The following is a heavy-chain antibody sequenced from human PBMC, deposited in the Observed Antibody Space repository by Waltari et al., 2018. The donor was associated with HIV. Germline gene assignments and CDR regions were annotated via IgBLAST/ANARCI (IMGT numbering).Heavy chain of an antibody. CDR3: TTDFYSVTKRAVGNFDY. D-gene: IGHD4-17*01. CDR2: IKSKTEGGTT. V-gene: IGHV3-15*01. CDR1: EFTFSNAW. Sequence: EVQLVESGGGLVKPGGSLGLSCAAPEFTFSNAWLRWARQAPGKGLDWVGRIKSKTEGGTTDYAAPVKGRFTISRDDSKNTLYLQMNSLKTEDTAVYYCTTDFYSVTKRAVGNFDYWGQGTLVTVSS. J-gene: IGHJ4*02.